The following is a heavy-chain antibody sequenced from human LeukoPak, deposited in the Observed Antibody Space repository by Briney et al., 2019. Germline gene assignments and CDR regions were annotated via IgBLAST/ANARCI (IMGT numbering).Heavy chain of an antibody. Sequence: SETLSLTCTVSGGSISSYYWSWIRQPPGKGLEWIGYIYYSETANYNPSLKSRVTVSVDTSKNQFSLKLTSVTAADTAVYYCARVYYSSSYDYWYFDLWGRGTLVTVSS. D-gene: IGHD6-13*01. J-gene: IGHJ2*01. CDR3: ARVYYSSSYDYWYFDL. CDR2: IYYSETA. CDR1: GGSISSYY. V-gene: IGHV4-59*01.